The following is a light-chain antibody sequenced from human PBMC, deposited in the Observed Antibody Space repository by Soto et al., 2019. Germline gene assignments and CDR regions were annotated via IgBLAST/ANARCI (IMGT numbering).Light chain of an antibody. V-gene: IGKV1-6*01. Sequence: AIQMTQSPSSLSASVGDRVTITCRASQDIRYDLGWYQQKPGQAPKMLIYAASNLHRGAPSRFSGSGSGTDFTLTISSLQPEDFATYYCLQDYNYPRTFGQGTKVEIK. CDR1: QDIRYD. J-gene: IGKJ1*01. CDR2: AAS. CDR3: LQDYNYPRT.